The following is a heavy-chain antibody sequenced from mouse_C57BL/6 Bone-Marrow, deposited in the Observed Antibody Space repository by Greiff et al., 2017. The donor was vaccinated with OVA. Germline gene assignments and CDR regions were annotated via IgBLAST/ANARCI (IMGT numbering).Heavy chain of an antibody. CDR2: ISYDGSN. D-gene: IGHD2-1*01. Sequence: VQLKESGPGLVKPSQSLSLTCSVTGYSITSGYYWNWIRQFPGNKLEWMGYISYDGSNNYNPSLKNRISITRDTSKNQFFLKLNSVTTEDTATYYCARDNYGNYDYPLWYFDVWGTGTTVTVSS. V-gene: IGHV3-6*01. CDR3: ARDNYGNYDYPLWYFDV. CDR1: GYSITSGYY. J-gene: IGHJ1*03.